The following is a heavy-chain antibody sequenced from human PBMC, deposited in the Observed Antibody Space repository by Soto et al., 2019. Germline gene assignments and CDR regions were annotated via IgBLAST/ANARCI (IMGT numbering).Heavy chain of an antibody. CDR3: GRGFNAFRGYSGYGGHSDY. J-gene: IGHJ4*02. Sequence: PSETLSLTCAVYGGSFSGYYWSWIRQPPGKGLEWIGEINHSGSTNYNPSLKSRVTISVDTSKNQFSLKLSSVTAADTAVYYCGRGFNAFRGYSGYGGHSDYWGQGTLVTVSS. CDR2: INHSGST. CDR1: GGSFSGYY. V-gene: IGHV4-34*01. D-gene: IGHD5-12*01.